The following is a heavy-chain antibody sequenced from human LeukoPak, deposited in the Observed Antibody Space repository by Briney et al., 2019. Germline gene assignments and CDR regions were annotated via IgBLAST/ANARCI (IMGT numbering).Heavy chain of an antibody. CDR3: ARVEYSSSWSAFDI. Sequence: SWVRQAPGKGLEGMGYIYYSGSTYHNPSLKSRVTISVDTSKNQFSLKLSSVSAADTAVYYCARVEYSSSWSAFDIWGQGTMLTVSS. CDR2: IYYSGST. D-gene: IGHD6-13*01. J-gene: IGHJ3*02. V-gene: IGHV4-30-4*08.